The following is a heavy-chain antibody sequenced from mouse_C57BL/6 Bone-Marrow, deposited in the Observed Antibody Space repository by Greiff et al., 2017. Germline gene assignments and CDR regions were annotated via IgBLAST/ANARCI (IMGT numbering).Heavy chain of an antibody. CDR1: GYTFTSYW. CDR3: ARYDYDGFAY. V-gene: IGHV1-59*01. J-gene: IGHJ3*01. CDR2: IDPSDSYT. D-gene: IGHD2-4*01. Sequence: QVQLQQPGAELVRPGTSVKLSCKASGYTFTSYWMHWVKQRPGQGLEWIGVIDPSDSYTNYNQKFKGKATLTVDTSSSTAYMQLSSLTYEDSAVYYCARYDYDGFAYWGQGTLVTVSA.